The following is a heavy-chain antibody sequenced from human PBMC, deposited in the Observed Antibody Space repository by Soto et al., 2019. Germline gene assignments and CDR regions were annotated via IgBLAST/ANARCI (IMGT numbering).Heavy chain of an antibody. Sequence: SETLSLTCTVSGGSISGSSYYWGWIRQPPGKGLEWIGTIYYSGITYYNPSLKSRVTISVDTSKNQFSLKLRSVTAADTAVYYCAKTTLGYYGSGNYYNPFDYWGQGTLVTVSS. V-gene: IGHV4-39*01. CDR2: IYYSGIT. J-gene: IGHJ4*02. CDR3: AKTTLGYYGSGNYYNPFDY. CDR1: GGSISGSSYY. D-gene: IGHD3-10*01.